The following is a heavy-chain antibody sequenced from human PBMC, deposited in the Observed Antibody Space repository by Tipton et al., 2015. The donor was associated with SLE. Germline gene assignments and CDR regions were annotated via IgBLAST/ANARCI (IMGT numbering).Heavy chain of an antibody. Sequence: QVTISADKSISTAYLQWSSLKASDTAMYYCARHEAAAGIFDYWGQGTLVTVSS. V-gene: IGHV5-51*01. J-gene: IGHJ4*02. D-gene: IGHD6-13*01. CDR3: ARHEAAAGIFDY.